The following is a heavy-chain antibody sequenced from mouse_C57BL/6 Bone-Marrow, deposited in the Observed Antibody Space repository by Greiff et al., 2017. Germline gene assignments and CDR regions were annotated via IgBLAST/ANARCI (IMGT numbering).Heavy chain of an antibody. CDR1: GYTFTSYW. CDR3: ARDYDYAGLFAY. J-gene: IGHJ3*01. CDR2: IHPNSGST. Sequence: QVQLKQPGAELVKPGASVKLSCKASGYTFTSYWMHWVKQRPGQGLEWIGMIHPNSGSTNYNEKFKSKATLTVDKSSSTAYMQLSSLTSEDSAVYYCARDYDYAGLFAYWGQESLVTVSA. D-gene: IGHD2-4*01. V-gene: IGHV1-64*01.